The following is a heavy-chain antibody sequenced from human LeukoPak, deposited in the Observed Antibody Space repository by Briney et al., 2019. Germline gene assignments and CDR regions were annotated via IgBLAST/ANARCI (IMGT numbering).Heavy chain of an antibody. CDR1: GFTFSSYS. Sequence: TGGSLRLSCAASGFTFSSYSMNWVRQAPGKGLEWISYISSSSSTTYYADSVRGRFTIYRDNAMNSLHLQMDSLTVEDTAVYSCARSRYYGSGSPDAFDSWGHGTMVTVSS. CDR2: ISSSSSTT. D-gene: IGHD3-10*01. CDR3: ARSRYYGSGSPDAFDS. J-gene: IGHJ3*02. V-gene: IGHV3-48*01.